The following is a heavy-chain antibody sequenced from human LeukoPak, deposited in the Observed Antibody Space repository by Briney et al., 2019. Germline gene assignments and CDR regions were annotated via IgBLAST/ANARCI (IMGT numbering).Heavy chain of an antibody. CDR1: GFTFSNYA. CDR3: AKSVESAVTTNPYFDY. J-gene: IGHJ4*02. D-gene: IGHD4-17*01. Sequence: GGSLSLSCAASGFTFSNYAISWARQPPGKGLEWVSVISGSGGSTYYADSVKGRFTISRENSKNTLYLQMNSLRAEDTAVYYCAKSVESAVTTNPYFDYWGQGTLVTVSS. CDR2: ISGSGGST. V-gene: IGHV3-23*01.